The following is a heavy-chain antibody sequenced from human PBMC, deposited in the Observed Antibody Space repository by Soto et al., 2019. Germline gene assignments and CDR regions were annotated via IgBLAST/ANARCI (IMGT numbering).Heavy chain of an antibody. Sequence: QVQLVESGGGVVQPGRSLRLSCAASGFTFSSYGMHWVRQAPGKGLEWVAVISYDGSNKYYADSVKGRFTISRDNSKNTLYLQMNSLRAEDTAVYYCAKKGYSSSWYGHFDYWCQGTLVTVSS. CDR2: ISYDGSNK. V-gene: IGHV3-30*18. J-gene: IGHJ4*02. D-gene: IGHD6-13*01. CDR1: GFTFSSYG. CDR3: AKKGYSSSWYGHFDY.